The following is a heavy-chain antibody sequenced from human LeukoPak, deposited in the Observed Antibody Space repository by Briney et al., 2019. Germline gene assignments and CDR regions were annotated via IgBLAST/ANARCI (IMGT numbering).Heavy chain of an antibody. J-gene: IGHJ4*02. CDR1: GFTFSSYW. D-gene: IGHD3-3*02. CDR3: ARDQSHFHPCDY. V-gene: IGHV3-7*01. Sequence: GGSLRLSCVVSGFTFSSYWMSWVRQAPGKGLEWVANIKQDGSEKYYVDSVKGRFTISRDNAKNSLYLQMNSLRAEDTAVYYCARDQSHFHPCDYWGQGTLVTVSS. CDR2: IKQDGSEK.